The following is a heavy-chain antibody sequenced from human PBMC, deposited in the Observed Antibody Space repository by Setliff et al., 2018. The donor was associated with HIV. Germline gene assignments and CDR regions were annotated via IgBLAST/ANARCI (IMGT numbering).Heavy chain of an antibody. J-gene: IGHJ3*02. CDR2: VDPEDGET. CDR1: GYTFTDYY. Sequence: ASVKVSCKVSGYTFTDYYMHWVQQAPGKGLEWMGLVDPEDGETIYAEKFQGSVTITADTSTYTAYMELSSLRSEDTAVYYCATDYSPYYYDSSGYPNDAFDIWGQGTMVTVSS. D-gene: IGHD3-22*01. V-gene: IGHV1-69-2*01. CDR3: ATDYSPYYYDSSGYPNDAFDI.